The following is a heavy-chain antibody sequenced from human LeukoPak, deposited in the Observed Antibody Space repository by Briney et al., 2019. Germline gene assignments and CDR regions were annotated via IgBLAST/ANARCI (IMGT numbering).Heavy chain of an antibody. CDR1: GYTFTSYG. D-gene: IGHD6-19*01. Sequence: ASVKVSCKASGYTFTSYGISWVRQAPGQGLEWVGWISAYNGNTNYAQKLQGRVTMTTDTSTSTAYMELRSLRSDDTAVYYCARGTQAIGSGWYYFDYWGQGTLVTVSS. V-gene: IGHV1-18*04. CDR3: ARGTQAIGSGWYYFDY. CDR2: ISAYNGNT. J-gene: IGHJ4*02.